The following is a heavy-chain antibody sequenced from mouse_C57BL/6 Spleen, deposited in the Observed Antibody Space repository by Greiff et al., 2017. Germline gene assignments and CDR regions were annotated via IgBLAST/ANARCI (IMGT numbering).Heavy chain of an antibody. CDR1: GYTFTSYW. J-gene: IGHJ2*01. V-gene: IGHV1-61*01. Sequence: QVQLQQPGAELVRPGSSVKLSCKASGYTFTSYWMAWVKQRPGQGLEWIGNIYPSDSETHYNQKFKDKATLTVDKSSSTAYMQLSSLTSEDSAVYYCARWGDYYGSSFDYWGQGTTLTVSS. CDR2: IYPSDSET. D-gene: IGHD1-1*01. CDR3: ARWGDYYGSSFDY.